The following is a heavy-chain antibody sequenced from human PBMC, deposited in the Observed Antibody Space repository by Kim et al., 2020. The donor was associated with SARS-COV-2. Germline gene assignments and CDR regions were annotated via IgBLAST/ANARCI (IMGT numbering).Heavy chain of an antibody. CDR2: IYYSGST. J-gene: IGHJ5*02. Sequence: SETLSLTCTVSGGSISSYYWSWIRQPPGKGLEWIGYIYYSGSTNYNPSLKSRVTISVDTSKNQFSLKLSSVTAADTAVYYCARGDPLTVFDVVGWCDPWGQGTLVTVSP. D-gene: IGHD3-3*01. V-gene: IGHV4-59*01. CDR3: ARGDPLTVFDVVGWCDP. CDR1: GGSISSYY.